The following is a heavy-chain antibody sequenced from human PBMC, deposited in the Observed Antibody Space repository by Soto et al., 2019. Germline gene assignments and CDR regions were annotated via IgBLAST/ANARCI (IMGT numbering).Heavy chain of an antibody. V-gene: IGHV4-39*01. CDR2: VSYSGNT. J-gene: IGHJ1*01. D-gene: IGHD3-22*01. Sequence: QLQLQESGPGLVKPSETLSLTCTVSDVSISSDYYWGWIRQPPGKGLEWIGTVSYSGNTYYKTSLKSRVTISVDTSERQFSLNLTSVTAADTAVYSCVRLSGSGYRRLGYWGQGILVTVSS. CDR3: VRLSGSGYRRLGY. CDR1: DVSISSDYY.